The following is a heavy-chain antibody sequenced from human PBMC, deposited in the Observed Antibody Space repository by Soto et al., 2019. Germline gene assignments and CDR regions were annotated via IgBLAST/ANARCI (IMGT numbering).Heavy chain of an antibody. V-gene: IGHV4-4*02. CDR3: ASRDPGTSVDY. Sequence: LSLTCAVSGGSFTSNNWWTWIRQPPGQGLEWIGEIYRTGSTNYNPSLKSRVTISLDKSENQFSLKVTSLTAADTAVYYCASRDPGTSVDYWGQGTLVTVSS. J-gene: IGHJ4*02. CDR2: IYRTGST. CDR1: GGSFTSNNW. D-gene: IGHD1-7*01.